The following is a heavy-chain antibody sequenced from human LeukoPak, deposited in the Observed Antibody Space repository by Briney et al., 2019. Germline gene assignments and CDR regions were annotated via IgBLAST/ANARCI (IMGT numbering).Heavy chain of an antibody. V-gene: IGHV4-59*06. CDR3: ARDSYGSGSYYFDY. Sequence: PSETLSLTCTVSGGSISSYYWSWIRQHPGKGLEWIGYIYYSGSTYYNPSLKSRVTISVDTSKNQFSLKLSSVTAADTAVYYCARDSYGSGSYYFDYWGQGTLVTVSS. D-gene: IGHD3-10*01. CDR2: IYYSGST. J-gene: IGHJ4*02. CDR1: GGSISSYY.